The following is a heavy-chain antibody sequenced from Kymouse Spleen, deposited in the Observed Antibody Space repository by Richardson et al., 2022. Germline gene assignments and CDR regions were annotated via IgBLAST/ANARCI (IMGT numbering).Heavy chain of an antibody. CDR2: IYYSGST. V-gene: IGHV4-61*01. Sequence: VQLQESGPGLVKPSETLSLTCTVSGGSVSSGSYYWSWIRQPPGKGLEWIGYIYYSGSTNYNPSLKSRVTISVDTSKNQFSLKLSSVTAADTAVYYCASHILTGYSSFDYWGQGTLVTVSS. CDR3: ASHILTGYSSFDY. CDR1: GGSVSSGSYY. D-gene: IGHD3-9*01. J-gene: IGHJ4*02.